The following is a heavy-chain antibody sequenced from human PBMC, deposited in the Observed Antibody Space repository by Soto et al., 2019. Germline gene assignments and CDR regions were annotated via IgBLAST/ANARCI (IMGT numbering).Heavy chain of an antibody. J-gene: IGHJ5*02. Sequence: GAPVKVSSKASGYTFTSYGISCVRQSPGQGLEWMGWMSAYNGNTNYAQKLQGRVTMTTDTSTSTAYMELRSLRSDDTAVYYCARDGVVVVAATNWFDPWGQGTLVTVSS. CDR1: GYTFTSYG. V-gene: IGHV1-18*01. D-gene: IGHD2-15*01. CDR3: ARDGVVVVAATNWFDP. CDR2: MSAYNGNT.